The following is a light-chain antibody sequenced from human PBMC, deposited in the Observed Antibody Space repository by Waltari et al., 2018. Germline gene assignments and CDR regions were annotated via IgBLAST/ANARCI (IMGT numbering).Light chain of an antibody. V-gene: IGKV3-15*01. J-gene: IGKJ4*01. Sequence: EIVLTQSPATLSVSPGDGVTLSCRARQSICSALAWYQPRPGQPPRLLIHDASIRATDIPARFSGHGSGTEFTLTISSLQSEDFAVYYCQQYNEWPPLTFGGGTKVDVK. CDR2: DAS. CDR3: QQYNEWPPLT. CDR1: QSICSA.